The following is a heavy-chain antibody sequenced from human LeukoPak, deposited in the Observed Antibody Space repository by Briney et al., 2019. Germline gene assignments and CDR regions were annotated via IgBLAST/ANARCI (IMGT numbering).Heavy chain of an antibody. Sequence: SETLSLTCTVSGGSISSSSFYWGWIRQPPGKGLECIGSIYYSGRTYYNPSLKSRVTISVDTSKNQFSLKLSSVTAADTAVYYCARSMVRGVNTWFDPWGQGTLVTVSS. CDR2: IYYSGRT. J-gene: IGHJ5*02. D-gene: IGHD3-10*01. CDR1: GGSISSSSFY. V-gene: IGHV4-39*01. CDR3: ARSMVRGVNTWFDP.